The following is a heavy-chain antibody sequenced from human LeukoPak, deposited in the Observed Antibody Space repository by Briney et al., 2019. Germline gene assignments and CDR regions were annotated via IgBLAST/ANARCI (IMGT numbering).Heavy chain of an antibody. V-gene: IGHV3-21*01. D-gene: IGHD4-17*01. CDR3: ASDDYGDYEDGFDI. J-gene: IGHJ3*02. Sequence: PGVPLRLSCVVSGFTFSRATMNWLRQAPGKGLEWLSSIRSTSTYINYADSEKGRFTLSRDNAKKSLYLQMNGLRGEDTAMYYCASDDYGDYEDGFDIWGQGTMVTVSS. CDR2: IRSTSTYI. CDR1: GFTFSRAT.